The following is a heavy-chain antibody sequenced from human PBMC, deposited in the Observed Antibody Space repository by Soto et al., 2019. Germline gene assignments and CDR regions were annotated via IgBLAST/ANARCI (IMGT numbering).Heavy chain of an antibody. CDR3: AREGVVAAAD. CDR2: IYSGGST. D-gene: IGHD2-15*01. Sequence: EVQLVESGGGLVQPGGSLRLSCAASGVTVSSNYMSWVRQAPGKGLEWVSVIYSGGSTNYADSVKGRFTISRDNSKNTLYLHMTSLRAEDKAVYYCAREGVVAAADGGQGTLVTVYS. V-gene: IGHV3-66*01. CDR1: GVTVSSNY. J-gene: IGHJ4*02.